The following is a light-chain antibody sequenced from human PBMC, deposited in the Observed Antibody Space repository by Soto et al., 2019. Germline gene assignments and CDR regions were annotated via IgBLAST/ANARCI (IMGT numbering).Light chain of an antibody. V-gene: IGKV1-39*01. CDR3: QQRYSTPRT. J-gene: IGKJ1*01. CDR1: QSISSY. CDR2: AAS. Sequence: DIQMTQSPSPLSASVGDRVTITCRASQSISSYLNWYQQKPGQAPKLLIYAASSLQSGVPSRFSGSGSGTDFTLTISSLQPGDFATSYCQQRYSTPRTFGQGTKVDIK.